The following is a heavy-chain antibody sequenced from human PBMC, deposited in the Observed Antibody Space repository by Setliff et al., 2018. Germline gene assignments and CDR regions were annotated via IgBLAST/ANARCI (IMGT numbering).Heavy chain of an antibody. CDR3: VGRDFSGGDS. CDR1: GDSISNSDYY. CDR2: VYNTGTT. V-gene: IGHV4-39*02. Sequence: PSETLSLTCIVAGDSISNSDYYWGWIRQPPGKGREWIGRVYNTGTTNDNPSLKSRVTIAISADTSNKSFSLNLFSVTAADTAVYYWVGRDFSGGDSWGHGTLVTVSS. J-gene: IGHJ5*01. D-gene: IGHD6-25*01.